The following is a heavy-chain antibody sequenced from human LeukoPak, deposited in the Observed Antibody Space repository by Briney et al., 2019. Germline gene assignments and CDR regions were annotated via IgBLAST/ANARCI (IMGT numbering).Heavy chain of an antibody. CDR2: IYYSGST. CDR1: GGSISSYY. Sequence: PSETLSLTCTVSGGSISSYYWSWIRQPPGKGLEWIGYIYYSGSTNYNPSLKSRVTISVDTSKNQFSLKLSSVIAADTAVYYCASHPLRGGYYYGMDVWGQGTTVTVSS. CDR3: ASHPLRGGYYYGMDV. D-gene: IGHD3-10*01. J-gene: IGHJ6*02. V-gene: IGHV4-59*08.